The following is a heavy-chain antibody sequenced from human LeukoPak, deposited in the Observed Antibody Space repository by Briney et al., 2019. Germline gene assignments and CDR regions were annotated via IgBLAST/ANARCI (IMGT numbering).Heavy chain of an antibody. CDR2: ISSSSSTI. J-gene: IGHJ4*02. CDR3: TSVATDGY. V-gene: IGHV3-48*02. Sequence: GGSLRLSCAASGFXFSSYSMNWVRQAPGKGREWVSYISSSSSTIYYADSVKGRFTISRDNAKNSLYLQMNSLRDEDTAVYYCTSVATDGYWGQGTLVTVSS. CDR1: GFXFSSYS. D-gene: IGHD4-17*01.